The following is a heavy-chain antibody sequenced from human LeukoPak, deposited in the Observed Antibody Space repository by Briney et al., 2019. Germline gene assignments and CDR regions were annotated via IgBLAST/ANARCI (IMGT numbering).Heavy chain of an antibody. J-gene: IGHJ4*02. D-gene: IGHD3-22*01. CDR3: AIGSPMTRRFFDY. Sequence: GGSLRLSCAASGFTFTTEAMSWVRQAPGKGLEWVSGIYSGGSSDYADSVKGRFTISRDNSKNTLYLQMNSLRAEDTAVYYCAIGSPMTRRFFDYWGQGTLVTVSS. CDR2: IYSGGSS. V-gene: IGHV3-66*01. CDR1: GFTFTTEA.